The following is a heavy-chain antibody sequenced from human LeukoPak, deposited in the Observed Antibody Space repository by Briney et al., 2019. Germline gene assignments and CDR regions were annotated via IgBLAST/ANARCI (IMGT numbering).Heavy chain of an antibody. V-gene: IGHV3-23*01. J-gene: IGHJ4*02. D-gene: IGHD3-22*01. CDR3: AKVLYYYDSSGPFDY. CDR2: ISGSGGST. Sequence: PGGSLRLSCAASGFTFSSYAMSWVRQAPGKGLEWVSAISGSGGSTYYADSVKGRFTISRDNSKNTLYLQMNSLRAEDTAVYYCAKVLYYYDSSGPFDYWGQGTLVTVSS. CDR1: GFTFSSYA.